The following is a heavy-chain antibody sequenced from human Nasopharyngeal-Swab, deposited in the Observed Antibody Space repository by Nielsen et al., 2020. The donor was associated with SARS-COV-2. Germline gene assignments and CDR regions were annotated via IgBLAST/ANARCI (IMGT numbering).Heavy chain of an antibody. CDR1: GYFFNTYW. Sequence: GESLKISCKASGYFFNTYWIGWVRQTPGKGLEWMGIIFPDDSDTRYSPSFQGQVTISVDASTTTAYLQWSSLKASDTAMYYCARTEYGSGTNFDYWGQGTLVTVSS. CDR2: IFPDDSDT. D-gene: IGHD3-10*01. CDR3: ARTEYGSGTNFDY. V-gene: IGHV5-51*01. J-gene: IGHJ4*02.